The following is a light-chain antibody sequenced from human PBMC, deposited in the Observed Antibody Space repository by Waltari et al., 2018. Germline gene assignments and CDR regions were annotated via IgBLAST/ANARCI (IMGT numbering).Light chain of an antibody. CDR1: QSVATS. CDR2: GAA. J-gene: IGKJ4*01. CDR3: QQYDKWPLT. V-gene: IGKV3-15*01. Sequence: ETVMTQSPATLSESPGERATLSCRASQSVATSLAWYQQKPGQAPRLLIYGAATRATGIPARFSGSGSGTEFTLTISSLQSEDFAVYYCQQYDKWPLTFGGGTKVEIK.